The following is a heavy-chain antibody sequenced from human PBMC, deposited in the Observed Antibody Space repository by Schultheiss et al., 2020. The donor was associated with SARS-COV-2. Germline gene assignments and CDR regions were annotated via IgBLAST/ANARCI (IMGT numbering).Heavy chain of an antibody. Sequence: GESLKISCQVSGYSFTTYWIGWVRQMPGKGLEWMGIIYPGDSDTRYSPSFQGQVTISADKSISTAYLQWSSLQASDTAMYYCARQSSGWYRSLYFQHWGQGTLVTVSS. D-gene: IGHD6-19*01. J-gene: IGHJ1*01. CDR2: IYPGDSDT. CDR3: ARQSSGWYRSLYFQH. CDR1: GYSFTTYW. V-gene: IGHV5-51*01.